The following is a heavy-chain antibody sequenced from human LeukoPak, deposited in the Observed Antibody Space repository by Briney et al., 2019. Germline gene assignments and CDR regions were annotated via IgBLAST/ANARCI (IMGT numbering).Heavy chain of an antibody. CDR2: IYYSGST. D-gene: IGHD3-22*01. CDR1: GGPISSYY. J-gene: IGHJ4*02. Sequence: SETLSLTCTVSGGPISSYYWSWIRQPPGKGLDWVGYIYYSGSTNYNPSLKSRVTISVDTSKNQFSLKLSSVTAADTAVYYCARVIDPGYYYDSSGYYFDYWGQGTLVTVSS. V-gene: IGHV4-59*01. CDR3: ARVIDPGYYYDSSGYYFDY.